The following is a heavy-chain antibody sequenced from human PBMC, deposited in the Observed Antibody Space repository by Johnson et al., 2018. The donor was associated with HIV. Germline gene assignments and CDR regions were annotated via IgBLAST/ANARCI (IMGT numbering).Heavy chain of an antibody. V-gene: IGHV3-30*03. Sequence: QVQLVESGGGVVQHGRSLRLSCAASGFTFSSYGMHWVRQAPGKGLEWVAVISYDGSNKYYADSVKGRFTISRDNSKNTLYLQMNSLRAEDTALYYCARVTRQGVAFDIWGQGTMVTVSS. D-gene: IGHD3-16*01. J-gene: IGHJ3*02. CDR1: GFTFSSYG. CDR3: ARVTRQGVAFDI. CDR2: ISYDGSNK.